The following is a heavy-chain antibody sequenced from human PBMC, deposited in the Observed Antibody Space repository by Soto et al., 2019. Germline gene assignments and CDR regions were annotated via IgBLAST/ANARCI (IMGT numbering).Heavy chain of an antibody. D-gene: IGHD5-12*01. Sequence: SVKVSCKASGGTFSSYAISWVRQAPGQGLEWMGGIIPIFGTVNYAQKFQGRVTITADDSTSTAYMELSSLRSDDTAVYYCASMVAAKWYFDYWGQGPLVTV. V-gene: IGHV1-69*13. J-gene: IGHJ4*02. CDR2: IIPIFGTV. CDR3: ASMVAAKWYFDY. CDR1: GGTFSSYA.